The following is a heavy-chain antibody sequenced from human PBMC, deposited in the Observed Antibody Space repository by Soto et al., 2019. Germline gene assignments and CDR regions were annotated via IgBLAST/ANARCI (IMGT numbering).Heavy chain of an antibody. D-gene: IGHD2-8*01. CDR2: FDPEDGET. J-gene: IGHJ5*02. V-gene: IGHV1-24*01. CDR1: GYTLTELS. Sequence: ASVKVSCKVSGYTLTELSMHWVRQAPGKGLEWMGGFDPEDGETIYAQKFQGRVTMTEDTSTDTAYMELSNLSSEDAAVYYCATVSGGYCTNGVCSNWLDPWR. CDR3: ATVSGGYCTNGVCSNWLDP.